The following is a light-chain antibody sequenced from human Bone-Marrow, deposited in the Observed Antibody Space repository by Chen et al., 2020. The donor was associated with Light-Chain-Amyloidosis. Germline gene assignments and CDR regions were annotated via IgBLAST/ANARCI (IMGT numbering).Light chain of an antibody. CDR1: RNAIGGYNY. J-gene: IGLJ3*02. CDR2: DVN. V-gene: IGLV2-14*01. Sequence: QSALTQPASVSGSPGQSIAISCTGTRNAIGGYNYDSWYQQRPGKAPKPMIYDVNYRPSGVSNRFSWSKSGNTASLTISGLQAEDEPDYYCIIWHNRAWLFGGGTKLTVL. CDR3: IIWHNRAWL.